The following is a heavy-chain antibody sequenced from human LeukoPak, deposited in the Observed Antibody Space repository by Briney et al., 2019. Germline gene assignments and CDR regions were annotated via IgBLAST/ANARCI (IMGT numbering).Heavy chain of an antibody. V-gene: IGHV3-48*03. CDR2: ISSSGSTI. D-gene: IGHD3-22*01. CDR1: GFTFSSYE. CDR3: ARDDTHYGSSGSFYDAFDI. J-gene: IGHJ3*02. Sequence: GGSLRLSCAASGFTFSSYEMNWVRQAPEKGLEWVSNISSSGSTIYYADSVKGRFTISRDNAKNPLYLQMNSLIAEDTAVYYCARDDTHYGSSGSFYDAFDIWGQGTMVTVSS.